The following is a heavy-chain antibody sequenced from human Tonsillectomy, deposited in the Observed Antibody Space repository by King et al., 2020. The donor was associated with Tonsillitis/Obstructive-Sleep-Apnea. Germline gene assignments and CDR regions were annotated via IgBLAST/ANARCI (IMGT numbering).Heavy chain of an antibody. CDR2: IKSKTDVGTT. V-gene: IGHV3-15*01. CDR1: GFTFIKDW. D-gene: IGHD1-26*01. Sequence: VQLVESGGGLVKAGGSLRLSFAASGFTFIKDWMSWVRQAPWKGLEWVGRIKSKTDVGTTDYAAPVKGRFTISRDDSKNTQSLQMNSLKTEDTAVYYCTTGKLPGYYFDYWGQGTLVTVSS. J-gene: IGHJ4*02. CDR3: TTGKLPGYYFDY.